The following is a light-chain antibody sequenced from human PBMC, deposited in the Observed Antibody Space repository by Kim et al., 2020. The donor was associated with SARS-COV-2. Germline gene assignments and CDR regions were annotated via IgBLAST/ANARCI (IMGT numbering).Light chain of an antibody. Sequence: FPGESASLSCRASQSVSNTYLAWYQQKPGQAPRLLIYGASSRATGIPDMIIGSGSGTDFTLTISRLEPEDFAVYYCQQYASSPITFGQGTRLEIK. J-gene: IGKJ5*01. CDR2: GAS. CDR3: QQYASSPIT. CDR1: QSVSNTY. V-gene: IGKV3-20*01.